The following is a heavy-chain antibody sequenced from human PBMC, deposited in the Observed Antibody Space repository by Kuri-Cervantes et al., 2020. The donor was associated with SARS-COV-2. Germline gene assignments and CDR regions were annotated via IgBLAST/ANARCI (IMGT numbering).Heavy chain of an antibody. Sequence: GESLKISCAASGFTFSSYWMHWVRQAPGKGLVWVSRINSDGSSTSYADSVKGRFTISRDNAKNTLYLQMNSLRAEDTAVYYCARGWDHYYYYYMDVWGKGTTVTVSS. CDR3: ARGWDHYYYYYMDV. J-gene: IGHJ6*03. CDR1: GFTFSSYW. V-gene: IGHV3-74*01. D-gene: IGHD1-26*01. CDR2: INSDGSST.